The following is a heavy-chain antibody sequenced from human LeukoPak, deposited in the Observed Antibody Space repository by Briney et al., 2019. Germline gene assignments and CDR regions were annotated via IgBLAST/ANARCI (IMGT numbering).Heavy chain of an antibody. J-gene: IGHJ6*03. Sequence: GESLRISCKGSGYSFTSYWIGWVRQMPGKGLEWMGIIYPGDSDTRYSPSFQGQVTISADKSISTAYLQWSSLKASDTAMYYCARLSTRYYYYMDVWGKGTTVTVSS. CDR3: ARLSTRYYYYMDV. CDR1: GYSFTSYW. V-gene: IGHV5-51*01. CDR2: IYPGDSDT.